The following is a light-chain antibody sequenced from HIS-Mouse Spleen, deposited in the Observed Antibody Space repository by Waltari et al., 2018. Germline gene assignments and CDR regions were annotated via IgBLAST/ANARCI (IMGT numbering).Light chain of an antibody. Sequence: QSALTQPASVSGSPGQSITISCTGTSSDVGGYNYVSWYQQHPGKAPKLMIYDVSNGPPGVSNRVSGPKSCTTASLTISGLQAEDEADYYCSSYTSSSTWVFGGGTKLTVL. CDR2: DVS. CDR1: SSDVGGYNY. J-gene: IGLJ3*02. CDR3: SSYTSSSTWV. V-gene: IGLV2-14*03.